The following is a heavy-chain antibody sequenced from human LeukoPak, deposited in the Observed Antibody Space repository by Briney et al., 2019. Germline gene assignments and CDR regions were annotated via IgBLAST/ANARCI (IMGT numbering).Heavy chain of an antibody. D-gene: IGHD3-3*01. CDR2: ISSSGGST. CDR1: GFTFSSYA. CDR3: AKQYDLWSCADY. Sequence: GGSLRLSCAASGFTFSSYAMNWVRQAPGKGLEWVSGISSSGGSTYYADSVKGRFTISRDKSKNTLYLQMNSLRVEDTAVYYCAKQYDLWSCADYWGQGTLVSVSS. J-gene: IGHJ4*02. V-gene: IGHV3-23*01.